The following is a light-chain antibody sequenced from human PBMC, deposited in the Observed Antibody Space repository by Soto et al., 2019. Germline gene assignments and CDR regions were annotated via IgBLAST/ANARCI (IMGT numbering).Light chain of an antibody. CDR3: VTWDNSLSAVPVL. CDR2: YNN. Sequence: QSVLTQPASVSAAPGQKVTISCSGSSSNIGSNYVSWYQQLPGTAPKLLIYYNNKRPSGIPDRFSGSKSGTSATLGITGLQTGDEADYYCVTWDNSLSAVPVLFGGGTQLTVL. CDR1: SSNIGSNY. V-gene: IGLV1-51*01. J-gene: IGLJ2*01.